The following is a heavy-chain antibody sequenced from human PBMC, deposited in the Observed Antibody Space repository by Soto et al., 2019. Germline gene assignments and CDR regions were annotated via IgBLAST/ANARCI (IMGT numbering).Heavy chain of an antibody. J-gene: IGHJ6*02. CDR2: IIPIFGTA. D-gene: IGHD3-22*01. Sequence: QVQLVQSGAEVKKPGSSVKVSCKASGGTFSSYAISWVRQAPGQGLEWMGGIIPIFGTANYAQKFQGRVTLTADESTSTAYIELSSLRSEDTAVYYCARSPYYYDSSGYYYDAAGYYYYYYGMDVWGQGTTVTVSS. CDR1: GGTFSSYA. CDR3: ARSPYYYDSSGYYYDAAGYYYYYYGMDV. V-gene: IGHV1-69*01.